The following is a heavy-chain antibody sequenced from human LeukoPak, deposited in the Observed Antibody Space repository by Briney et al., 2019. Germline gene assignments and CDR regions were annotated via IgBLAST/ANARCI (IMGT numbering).Heavy chain of an antibody. V-gene: IGHV1-2*02. D-gene: IGHD5-12*01. CDR3: AKSPYESYFAY. CDR1: GYTFTGYY. CDR2: INPNSGDT. J-gene: IGHJ4*02. Sequence: GASVKVSCKASGYTFTGYYMHWVRQAPGQGLEWMGWINPNSGDTNYAQKVQGRVTMTRDTSINTASMELSRLRTDDTAVYYCAKSPYESYFAYWGQGTLVTVSS.